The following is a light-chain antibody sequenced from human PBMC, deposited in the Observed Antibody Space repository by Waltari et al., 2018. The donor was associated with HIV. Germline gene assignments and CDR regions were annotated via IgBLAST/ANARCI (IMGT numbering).Light chain of an antibody. CDR2: GAS. Sequence: DIQTTQSLSSLSASVGDRVTITCRASQNINRYLNWYQQKSGKAPNLLIYGASTLQSGVPSRFSGSGSGTDFTLTISVLHPEDFATYYCQQTYSAPWTFGQGTKVEIK. J-gene: IGKJ1*01. CDR3: QQTYSAPWT. CDR1: QNINRY. V-gene: IGKV1-39*01.